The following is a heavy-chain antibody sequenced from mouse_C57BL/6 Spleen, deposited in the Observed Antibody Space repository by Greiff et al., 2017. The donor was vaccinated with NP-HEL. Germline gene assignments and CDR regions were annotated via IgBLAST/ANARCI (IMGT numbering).Heavy chain of an antibody. Sequence: VQLQQPGAELVKPGASVKMSCKASGYTFTSYWITWVKQRPGQGLEWIGDIYPGSGSTNYNEKFKSTATLTVDTSSSTAYMQLSSLTSADSAVYYCASDEGYAHWYFDVWGTGTTVTVSS. CDR2: IYPGSGST. V-gene: IGHV1-55*01. J-gene: IGHJ1*03. D-gene: IGHD2-3*01. CDR3: ASDEGYAHWYFDV. CDR1: GYTFTSYW.